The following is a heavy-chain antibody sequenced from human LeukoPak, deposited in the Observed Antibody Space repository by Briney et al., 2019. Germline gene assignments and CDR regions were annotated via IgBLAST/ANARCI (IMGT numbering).Heavy chain of an antibody. D-gene: IGHD3-10*01. Sequence: EASVKVSCKASGYTFTGYYMHWVRQAPGQGLEWMGWINPNSGGTNYAQKFQGRVTMTRDTSISTAYMELSRLRSDDTAVYYCARSIPIGKYYYGSGSYGDYWGQGTLVTVSS. J-gene: IGHJ4*02. V-gene: IGHV1-2*02. CDR3: ARSIPIGKYYYGSGSYGDY. CDR1: GYTFTGYY. CDR2: INPNSGGT.